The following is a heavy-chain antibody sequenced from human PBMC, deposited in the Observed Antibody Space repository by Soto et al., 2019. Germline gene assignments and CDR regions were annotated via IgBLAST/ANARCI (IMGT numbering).Heavy chain of an antibody. CDR1: GGSFSGYY. D-gene: IGHD1-1*01. V-gene: IGHV4-34*01. Sequence: QVRLQQWGTGLLKSSETLSLTCAVYGGSFSGYYWSWLRQPPGKGLEWIGEINHSGSPNYIPSLKSRVTISVDTSKNQFSLKMTSVTAADTAVYYCATANWSHHYFDPWGQGTLVTVSS. J-gene: IGHJ5*02. CDR2: INHSGSP. CDR3: ATANWSHHYFDP.